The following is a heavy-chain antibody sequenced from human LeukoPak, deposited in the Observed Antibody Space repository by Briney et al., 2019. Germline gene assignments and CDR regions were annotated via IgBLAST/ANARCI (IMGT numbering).Heavy chain of an antibody. CDR3: ARSSSGYPFDY. CDR1: GLTFSSYE. J-gene: IGHJ4*02. Sequence: GGSLRLSCAASGLTFSSYEMHWVRQAPGKGLEWASYIRSSGSTKYYADSVKGRFTISRDNAKNSLYLQMNSLRAEDTAVYYCARSSSGYPFDYWGQGTLVTVSS. CDR2: IRSSGSTK. V-gene: IGHV3-48*03. D-gene: IGHD3-22*01.